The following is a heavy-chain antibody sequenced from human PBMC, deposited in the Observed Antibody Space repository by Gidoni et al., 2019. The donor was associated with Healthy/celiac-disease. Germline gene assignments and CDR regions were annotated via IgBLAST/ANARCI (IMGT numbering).Heavy chain of an antibody. CDR1: GYTFTSYY. CDR3: ARGMSRIAAAGTNWFDP. Sequence: QVQLVQSGAEVKKPGASVKVSCKASGYTFTSYYMHWVQQAPGQGLEWMGIINPSGGSTSYAQKFQGRVTMTRDTSTSTVYMELSSLRSEDTAVYYCARGMSRIAAAGTNWFDPWGQGTLVTVSS. D-gene: IGHD6-13*01. V-gene: IGHV1-46*01. J-gene: IGHJ5*02. CDR2: INPSGGST.